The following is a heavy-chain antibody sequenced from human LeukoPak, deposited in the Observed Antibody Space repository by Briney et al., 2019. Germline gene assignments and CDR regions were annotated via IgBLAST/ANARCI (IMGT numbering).Heavy chain of an antibody. CDR3: ARGGGYTSPIGY. CDR2: IYHSGST. CDR1: GGSISTYY. V-gene: IGHV4-59*01. D-gene: IGHD5-12*01. Sequence: TSETLSLTCTLSGGSISTYYWSWIRQPPGKGLEWIGYIYHSGSTNYNPSLKSRVTISVDTSKNQFSLKLSSVTAADTAVYYCARGGGYTSPIGYWGQGALVTVSS. J-gene: IGHJ4*02.